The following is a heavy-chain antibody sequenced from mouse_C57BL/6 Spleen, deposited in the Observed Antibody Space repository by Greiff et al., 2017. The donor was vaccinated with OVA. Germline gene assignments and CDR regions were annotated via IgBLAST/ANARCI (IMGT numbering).Heavy chain of an antibody. V-gene: IGHV5-6*02. CDR3: AGSYDYDGGFAY. D-gene: IGHD2-4*01. CDR2: ISSGGSYT. Sequence: EVKLVESGGDLVKPGGSLKLSCAASGFTFSSYGMSWVRQTPDKRLEWVATISSGGSYTYYPDSVKGRFTISRDNAKNTLYLQMSSLKSEDTAMYYCAGSYDYDGGFAYWGQGTLVTVSA. J-gene: IGHJ3*01. CDR1: GFTFSSYG.